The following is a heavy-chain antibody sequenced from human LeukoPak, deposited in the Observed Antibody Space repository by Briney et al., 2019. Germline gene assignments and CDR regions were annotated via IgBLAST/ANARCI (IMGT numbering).Heavy chain of an antibody. J-gene: IGHJ6*02. V-gene: IGHV3-33*01. Sequence: GGSLRLSCAASGFTFSSYGMHWVRQAPGTGLEWVAVIWYDGSNKYYADSVKGRFTISRDNSKNTLYLQMNSLRAEDTAVYYCARDWWDYYGMDVWGQGTTVTVSS. D-gene: IGHD2-15*01. CDR1: GFTFSSYG. CDR2: IWYDGSNK. CDR3: ARDWWDYYGMDV.